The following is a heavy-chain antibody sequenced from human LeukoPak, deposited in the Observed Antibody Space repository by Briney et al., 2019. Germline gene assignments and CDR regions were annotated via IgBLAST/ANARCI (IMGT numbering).Heavy chain of an antibody. J-gene: IGHJ4*02. D-gene: IGHD5-18*01. CDR1: GFTFSDYY. CDR2: MSSSGSII. CDR3: ANGYSYVRTY. V-gene: IGHV3-11*01. Sequence: PGGSLRLSCAASGFTFSDYYMSWIRQAPGKGLEWLSYMSSSGSIIWYADSEKGRFTISRDNAKNSLYLQMNSLRAEDTAVYYCANGYSYVRTYWGQGTLVTVSS.